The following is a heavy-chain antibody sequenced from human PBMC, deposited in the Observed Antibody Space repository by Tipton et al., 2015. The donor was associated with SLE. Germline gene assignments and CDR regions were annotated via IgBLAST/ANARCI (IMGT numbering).Heavy chain of an antibody. V-gene: IGHV3-23*01. CDR2: ISGSGGST. Sequence: SLRLSCAASGFTFSSYAMSWVRQAPGKGLEWVSAISGSGGSTYYADSVKGRFTISRDNSKNTLYLQMNSLRAEDTAVYYCAKGQWLVLDAFDIWGQGTMVTVSS. D-gene: IGHD6-19*01. J-gene: IGHJ3*02. CDR1: GFTFSSYA. CDR3: AKGQWLVLDAFDI.